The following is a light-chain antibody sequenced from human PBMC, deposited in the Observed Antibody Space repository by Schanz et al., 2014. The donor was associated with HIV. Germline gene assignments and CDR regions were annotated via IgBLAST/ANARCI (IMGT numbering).Light chain of an antibody. CDR3: SSYTSSSTYV. V-gene: IGLV2-14*02. CDR1: SSDVGSYNL. J-gene: IGLJ1*01. Sequence: QSALTQPASVSGSPGQSITISCTGTSSDVGSYNLVSWYQQHPGKAPKLIIYDVDNRPSGVSNRFSGSKSGNTASLTISGLQAEDEGDYYCSSYTSSSTYVFGTGTKLTVL. CDR2: DVD.